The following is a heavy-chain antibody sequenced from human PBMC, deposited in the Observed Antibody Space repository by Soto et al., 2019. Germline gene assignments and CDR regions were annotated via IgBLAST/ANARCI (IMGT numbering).Heavy chain of an antibody. V-gene: IGHV2-5*04. CDR3: VGEAYSSTYFDS. CDR1: GFSLSTSGVG. Sequence: QITLKESGPTLVKPTQTLTLTCAFSGFSLSTSGVGVGWIRQPPGKALEWLALIFWHDDQVYNPSLKSRLTITKDTAKNQVVLTTTNMDPVDTATYYCVGEAYSSTYFDSWGQGTLVAFSS. CDR2: IFWHDDQ. D-gene: IGHD6-13*01. J-gene: IGHJ4*02.